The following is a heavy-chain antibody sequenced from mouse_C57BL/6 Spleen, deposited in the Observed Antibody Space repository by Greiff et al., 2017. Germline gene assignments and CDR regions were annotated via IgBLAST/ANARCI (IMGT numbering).Heavy chain of an antibody. Sequence: VQLKESGAELVRPGASVTLSCTASGFNIKDYYMHWVKQRPEQGLEWIGRIDPEDGDTEYAPKFQGKATMTADTSSNTAYLQLSSLTSEDTAVYYCTTIVANWSYDFDYWGQGTTLTVSS. CDR3: TTIVANWSYDFDY. CDR2: IDPEDGDT. CDR1: GFNIKDYY. V-gene: IGHV14-1*01. D-gene: IGHD4-1*01. J-gene: IGHJ2*01.